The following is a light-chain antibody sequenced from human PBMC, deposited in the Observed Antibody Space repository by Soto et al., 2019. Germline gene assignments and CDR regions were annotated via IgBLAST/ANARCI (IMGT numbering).Light chain of an antibody. V-gene: IGLV1-44*01. CDR3: AAWDDSLNGGV. CDR2: SDN. J-gene: IGLJ3*02. CDR1: SSNIASNA. Sequence: QLVLTQPPSASGAPGQRVTISCSGSSSNIASNAVNWYQQLPGTAPKVLIYSDNHRPSGVPDRFSASKSGTSASLAISGLQSEDEADYYCAAWDDSLNGGVFGGGTKLTVL.